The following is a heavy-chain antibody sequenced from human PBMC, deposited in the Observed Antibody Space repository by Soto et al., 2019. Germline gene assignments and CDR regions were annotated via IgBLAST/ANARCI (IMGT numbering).Heavy chain of an antibody. CDR1: EFSFGGYA. CDR3: AKGSRGYTTYYFDY. V-gene: IGHV3-23*01. J-gene: IGHJ4*02. CDR2: ISGSGASA. Sequence: EVQLSESGGGLVQPGGSLRLSCAASEFSFGGYAMSWVRQAPGKGLEWVSSISGSGASAFYAASVRGRFTISRDNTGNTVSLQMNSLRAEDTALYYCAKGSRGYTTYYFDYWGQGTRITVSS. D-gene: IGHD5-18*01.